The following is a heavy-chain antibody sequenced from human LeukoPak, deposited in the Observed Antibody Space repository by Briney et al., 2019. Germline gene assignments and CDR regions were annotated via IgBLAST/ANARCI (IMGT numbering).Heavy chain of an antibody. V-gene: IGHV3-48*04. J-gene: IGHJ4*02. Sequence: PGGSLRLSCAASGFTFSRYTMNWVRQAPGKGLEWVSYISSSGNSTYYSDSVRGRFTISRDNAKNSLHLQMNSLRAEDTAVYYCARDGGSSWYFDYWGQGTLATVSS. CDR1: GFTFSRYT. CDR2: ISSSGNST. CDR3: ARDGGSSWYFDY. D-gene: IGHD6-13*01.